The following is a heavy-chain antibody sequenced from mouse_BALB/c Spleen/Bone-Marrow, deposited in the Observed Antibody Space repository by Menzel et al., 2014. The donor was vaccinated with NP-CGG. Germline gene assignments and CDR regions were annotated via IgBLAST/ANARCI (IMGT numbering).Heavy chain of an antibody. CDR2: INSNGGST. D-gene: IGHD1-1*01. J-gene: IGHJ2*01. V-gene: IGHV5-6-3*01. CDR1: GFTFSSYG. Sequence: EVKLLESGGGLVQPGGSLKLSCAASGFTFSSYGMSWVRQTPDKRLELVATINSNGGSTYYPDSVKGRFTISRDNAKNTLYLQMCSLKSEDTAMYYCARDYYGSSDYWGQGTTLTVSS. CDR3: ARDYYGSSDY.